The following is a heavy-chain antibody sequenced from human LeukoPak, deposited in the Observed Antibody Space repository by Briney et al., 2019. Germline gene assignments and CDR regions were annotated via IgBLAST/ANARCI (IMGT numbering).Heavy chain of an antibody. J-gene: IGHJ3*02. V-gene: IGHV4-59*01. CDR2: IDYSGST. D-gene: IGHD3-22*01. CDR1: GGSISTYY. CDR3: ARGFGYDSTGYRAFDI. Sequence: PSETLSLTCTVSGGSISTYYWNWIRQPPGKGLECIGYIDYSGSTNYNPSLNSRVAISVDTSKNHFSLKLSSVTAADTDVYYCARGFGYDSTGYRAFDIWGQGTMVTVSS.